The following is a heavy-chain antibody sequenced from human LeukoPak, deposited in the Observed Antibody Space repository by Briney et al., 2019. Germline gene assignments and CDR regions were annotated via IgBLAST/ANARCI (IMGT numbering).Heavy chain of an antibody. CDR2: IYHSGST. V-gene: IGHV4-38-2*01. CDR3: ARVPYYDFWSGSEARFDY. J-gene: IGHJ4*02. CDR1: GYSISSGYY. Sequence: PSETLSLTCAVSGYSISSGYYWGRIRQPPGKGLEWIGSIYHSGSTYYNPSLKSRVTISVDTSKNQFSLKLSSVTAADTAVYYCARVPYYDFWSGSEARFDYWGQGTLVTVSS. D-gene: IGHD3-3*01.